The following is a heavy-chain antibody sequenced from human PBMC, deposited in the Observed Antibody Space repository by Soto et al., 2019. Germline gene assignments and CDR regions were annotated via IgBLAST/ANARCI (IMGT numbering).Heavy chain of an antibody. CDR1: GFTVSSNY. J-gene: IGHJ3*02. Sequence: EVQLVESGGGLVQPGGSLRLSCAASGFTVSSNYMSWVRQAPGKGLEWGSVIYSGGSTYYADSVKGRFTISRDNSKNTLYLQMNSLRAEDTAVYYCARDGTKPAFDIWGQGTMVTVSS. V-gene: IGHV3-66*01. D-gene: IGHD1-26*01. CDR2: IYSGGST. CDR3: ARDGTKPAFDI.